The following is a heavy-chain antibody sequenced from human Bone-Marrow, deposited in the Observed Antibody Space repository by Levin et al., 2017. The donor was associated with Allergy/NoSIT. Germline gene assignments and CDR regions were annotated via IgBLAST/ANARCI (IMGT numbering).Heavy chain of an antibody. CDR1: GATFSSYG. Sequence: SVKVSCKASGATFSSYGISWVRQAPGQGLEWMGGIIPIFGTANYAQKFQGRVTITADESTNTAYMELSSLRSEDTAVYYCAREFGADTRGYYFFYWGQGTLVTVSS. CDR3: AREFGADTRGYYFFY. D-gene: IGHD3-22*01. CDR2: IIPIFGTA. J-gene: IGHJ4*02. V-gene: IGHV1-69*13.